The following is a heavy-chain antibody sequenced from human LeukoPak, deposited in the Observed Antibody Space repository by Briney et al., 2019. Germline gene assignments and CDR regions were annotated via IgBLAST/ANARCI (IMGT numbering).Heavy chain of an antibody. CDR2: IYYSGST. Sequence: SETLSLTCTVSGGSISSSSYYWGWIRQPPGKGLEWIGSIYYSGSTYYNPSLKSRVTISVDTSKNQFSLKLSSVTAADTAVYYCARENYYDSSGPLSHAFDIWGQGTMVTVSS. CDR3: ARENYYDSSGPLSHAFDI. CDR1: GGSISSSSYY. V-gene: IGHV4-39*07. D-gene: IGHD3-22*01. J-gene: IGHJ3*02.